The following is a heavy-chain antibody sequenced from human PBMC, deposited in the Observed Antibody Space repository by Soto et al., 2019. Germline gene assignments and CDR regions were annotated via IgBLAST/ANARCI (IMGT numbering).Heavy chain of an antibody. Sequence: EVQLVESGGDLVQRGGSLRLSCAASGFPFSSYWMHWVRHTPGKGLDWVARITGDGVTTYYADSVTGRFTVSRDNAKNAVALQRSGLRAEDTAVYYCARKYYGPMTGYYNDYWGQGNLASVSA. CDR1: GFPFSSYW. D-gene: IGHD3-9*01. CDR3: ARKYYGPMTGYYNDY. J-gene: IGHJ4*02. CDR2: ITGDGVTT. V-gene: IGHV3-74*02.